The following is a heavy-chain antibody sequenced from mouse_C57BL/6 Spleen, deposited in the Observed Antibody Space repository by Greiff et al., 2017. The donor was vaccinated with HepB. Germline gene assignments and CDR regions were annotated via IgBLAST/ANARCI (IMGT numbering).Heavy chain of an antibody. CDR1: GYTFTSYW. CDR2: IHPNSGST. J-gene: IGHJ3*01. V-gene: IGHV1-64*01. D-gene: IGHD3-2*02. CDR3: AREDSSGAVAY. Sequence: QVQLQQPGAELVKPGASVKLSCKASGYTFTSYWMHWVKQRPGQGLEWIGMIHPNSGSTNYNEKFKSKATLTVDKSSSTAYMQLSSLTSEDSAVYYCAREDSSGAVAYWGQGTLVTVSA.